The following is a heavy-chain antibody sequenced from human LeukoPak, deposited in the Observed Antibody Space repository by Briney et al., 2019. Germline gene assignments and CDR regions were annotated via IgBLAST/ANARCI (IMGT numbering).Heavy chain of an antibody. CDR2: TRDDASKT. CDR1: GFTFRSYG. Sequence: GGSLTLSCTVSGFTFRSYGTHWVRQAPGKGLEWVAYTRDDASKTWYGGSVKGRFTISRDNSKNTLYLHMNSVRGEDTAMYYCANGDCRGGRCSSGAHWGQGTLVTVSS. V-gene: IGHV3-30*02. J-gene: IGHJ4*02. D-gene: IGHD2-15*01. CDR3: ANGDCRGGRCSSGAH.